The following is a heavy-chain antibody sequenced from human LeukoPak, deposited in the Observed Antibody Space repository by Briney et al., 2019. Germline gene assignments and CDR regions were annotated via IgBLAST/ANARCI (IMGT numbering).Heavy chain of an antibody. CDR3: ARSLGSSGYQDY. CDR2: ISSSSSYI. CDR1: GFTFSSYS. D-gene: IGHD3-22*01. V-gene: IGHV3-21*01. Sequence: SGGSLRLSCAASGFTFSSYSMNWVRQAPGKGLEWVSSISSSSSYIYYADSVKGRFTISRDNAKNSLYLQMNSLRAEDTAVYYCARSLGSSGYQDYWGQGTLVTVSS. J-gene: IGHJ4*02.